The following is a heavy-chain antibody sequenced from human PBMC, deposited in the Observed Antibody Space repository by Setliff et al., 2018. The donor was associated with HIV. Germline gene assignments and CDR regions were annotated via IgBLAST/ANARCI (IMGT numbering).Heavy chain of an antibody. D-gene: IGHD2-15*01. J-gene: IGHJ4*02. CDR3: ARGSCGGCYLSDY. V-gene: IGHV4-4*08. CDR1: GDSISTDY. CDR2: IYTSGST. Sequence: SETLSLTCTVSGDSISTDYWTWIRQPPGKGLEWIGYIYTSGSTNYNPSLKSRLTISVDTSKNQFSLKLSSVTAADTAVYYCARGSCGGCYLSDYWGQGTLVTVSS.